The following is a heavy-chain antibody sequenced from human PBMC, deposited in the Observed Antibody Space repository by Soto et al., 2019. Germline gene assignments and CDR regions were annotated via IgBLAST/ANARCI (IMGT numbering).Heavy chain of an antibody. J-gene: IGHJ5*02. V-gene: IGHV4-34*01. Sequence: PWETRSLTCAVYGGYYRGYDWNRIRQPPGKGLEWIGEIDHSGYTNYNPSLKSRVTISVYTSKNQFSLTLTSVTAADTAGYYCGVVRDWLYAWGLETRVTAYS. CDR1: GGYYRGYD. CDR2: IDHSGYT. CDR3: GVVRDWLYA. D-gene: IGHD2-2*01.